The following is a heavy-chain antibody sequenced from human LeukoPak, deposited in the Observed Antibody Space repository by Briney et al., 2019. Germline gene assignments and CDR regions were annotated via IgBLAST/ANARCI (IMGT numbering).Heavy chain of an antibody. J-gene: IGHJ4*02. V-gene: IGHV4-4*09. CDR1: GGSISSYY. D-gene: IGHD3-3*01. CDR2: IYTSGST. CDR3: ARLGLRSADY. Sequence: SETLPLTCTVSGGSISSYYWSWIRQPPGKGLEWIGYIYTSGSTNYNPSLKSRVTISVDTSKNQFSLKLSSVTAADTAVYYCARLGLRSADYWGQGTLVTVSS.